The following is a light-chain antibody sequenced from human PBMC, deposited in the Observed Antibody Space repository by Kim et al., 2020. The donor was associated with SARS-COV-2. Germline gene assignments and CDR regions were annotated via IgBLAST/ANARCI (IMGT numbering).Light chain of an antibody. CDR2: HVS. V-gene: IGKV1-5*01. CDR1: ENIDRW. Sequence: VGDRVTITCRASENIDRWLAWYQQKPGKAPKLLIYHVSSLESGVPSRFSGSGSGTEFTLTISSLQPDDFATYFCQQYLSSAPSVSFGAGTKVDIK. J-gene: IGKJ4*01. CDR3: QQYLSSAPSVS.